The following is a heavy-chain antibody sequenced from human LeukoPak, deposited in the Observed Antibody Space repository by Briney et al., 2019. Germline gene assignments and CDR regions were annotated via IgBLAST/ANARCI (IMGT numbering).Heavy chain of an antibody. D-gene: IGHD3-22*01. CDR1: GGSFSAYY. V-gene: IGHV4-34*11. CDR3: ARGPYSYDSSGAFDI. CDR2: ISSSGST. Sequence: SETLSLTCAVYGGSFSAYYWTWIRQTPEKGLEWIGRISSSGSTNYNPSLKSRVTISVDTSKNQFSLKLSSVTAADTAVYFCARGPYSYDSSGAFDIWGQGTMVTVSS. J-gene: IGHJ3*02.